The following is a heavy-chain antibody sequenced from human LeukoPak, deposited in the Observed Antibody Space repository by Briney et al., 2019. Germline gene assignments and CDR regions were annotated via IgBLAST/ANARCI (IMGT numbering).Heavy chain of an antibody. CDR3: ARSYSSGWLDY. J-gene: IGHJ4*02. CDR1: GGSISSYY. Sequence: SETLSLTCTVSGGSISSYYWSWIRQPPGKGLEWIGYIYYSGSTNYDPSLKSRVIISLDKSKNQFSLKLSSVTAADTAVYYCARSYSSGWLDYWGQGTLVTVSS. D-gene: IGHD6-19*01. V-gene: IGHV4-59*12. CDR2: IYYSGST.